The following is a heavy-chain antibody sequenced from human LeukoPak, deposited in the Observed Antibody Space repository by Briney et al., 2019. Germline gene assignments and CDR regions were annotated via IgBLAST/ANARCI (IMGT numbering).Heavy chain of an antibody. V-gene: IGHV3-74*01. J-gene: IGHJ6*02. CDR3: ARNPGMDV. CDR1: GFTFSSYR. CDR2: INSDGSST. Sequence: GGSLRLSCAASGFTFSSYRLHWVRQAPGKGLVWVSHINSDGSSTGYADSVKGRLTISRDNAKNTLFLQMNSLGAEDTAVYYCARNPGMDVWGQGTTVTVSS.